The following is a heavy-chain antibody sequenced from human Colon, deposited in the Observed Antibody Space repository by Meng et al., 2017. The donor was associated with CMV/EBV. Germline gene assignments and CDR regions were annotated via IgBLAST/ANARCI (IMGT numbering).Heavy chain of an antibody. V-gene: IGHV6-1*01. CDR2: TYYTSRWYN. J-gene: IGHJ6*02. D-gene: IGHD6-13*01. Sequence: SCAISGDSVSSNGVAWNWIRLSPSRGLEWLGRTYYTSRWYNDYAVSMKSRIIINADTSKNQFSLQLNSVTPEDTAVYYCLYSSLMTHGMDVWGQGTAVTVSS. CDR1: GDSVSSNGVA. CDR3: LYSSLMTHGMDV.